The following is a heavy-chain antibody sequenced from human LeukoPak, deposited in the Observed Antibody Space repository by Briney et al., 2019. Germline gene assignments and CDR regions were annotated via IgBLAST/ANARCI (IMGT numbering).Heavy chain of an antibody. CDR2: IHSGGRT. V-gene: IGHV4-59*01. J-gene: IGHJ4*02. D-gene: IGHD6-13*01. CDR3: ARDRPGGSSLDY. CDR1: GGSISGDY. Sequence: SETLSLTCTVSGGSISGDYWSWIRQSPGKGLEWIAYIHSGGRTSYNPSLKSRVTISVETSKNEFSLKVTSVNAADTAVYYCARDRPGGSSLDYWGQGILVTVSS.